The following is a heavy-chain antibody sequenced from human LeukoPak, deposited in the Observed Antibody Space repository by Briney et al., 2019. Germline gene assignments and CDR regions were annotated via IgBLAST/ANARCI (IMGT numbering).Heavy chain of an antibody. CDR1: GFTFDDYA. CDR3: ARDLRNPYYYDSSGYHL. CDR2: ISWNSGRI. V-gene: IGHV3-9*01. Sequence: GGSLRLSCVTSGFTFDDYAMHWVRQAPGKGLEWVSGISWNSGRIDYADSVKGRFTISRDNAKNSLYLQMNSLRADDTAVYYCARDLRNPYYYDSSGYHLWGQGTLVTVSS. J-gene: IGHJ4*02. D-gene: IGHD3-22*01.